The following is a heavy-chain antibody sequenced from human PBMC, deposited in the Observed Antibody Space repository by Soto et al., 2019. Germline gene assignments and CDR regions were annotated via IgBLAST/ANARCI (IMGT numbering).Heavy chain of an antibody. D-gene: IGHD4-4*01. Sequence: QVQLVQSGAEVKKPGASVKVSCKTSGYTFTDYGFTWVRQAPGQGLEWMGCVSTYNDHINYAQKFQGRVTMTTDTSTSTAYMELRGLRSDDTALYYCARELRHYKYFDYWGQGTLVTVSS. J-gene: IGHJ4*02. CDR3: ARELRHYKYFDY. CDR1: GYTFTDYG. CDR2: VSTYNDHI. V-gene: IGHV1-18*01.